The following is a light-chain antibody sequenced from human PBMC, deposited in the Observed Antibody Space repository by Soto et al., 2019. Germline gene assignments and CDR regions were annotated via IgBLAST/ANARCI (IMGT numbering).Light chain of an antibody. J-gene: IGKJ1*01. CDR3: QQYNSYPWT. CDR1: QSISDY. Sequence: DIQMTQSPSTLSASVGDRVNITCRASQSISDYLAWYQEKPGKAPKLLIYDASSLESGVPARFSGSGSGTEFTLTITSLQADDVATYYCQQYNSYPWTFGQGTKVDI. V-gene: IGKV1-5*01. CDR2: DAS.